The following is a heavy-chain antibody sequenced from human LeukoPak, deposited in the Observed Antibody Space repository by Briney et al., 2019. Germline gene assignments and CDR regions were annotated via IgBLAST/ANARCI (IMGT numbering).Heavy chain of an antibody. J-gene: IGHJ5*02. CDR3: ARGLLWFGESVTTNWFDP. D-gene: IGHD3-10*01. CDR1: GGSISSSTYY. V-gene: IGHV3-11*01. CDR2: ISSSGSTI. Sequence: LSLTCTVSGGSISSSTYYWGWIRQAPGKGLEWVSYISSSGSTIYYADSVKGRFTISRDNAKNSLYLQMNSLRAEDTAVYYCARGLLWFGESVTTNWFDPWGQGTLVTVSS.